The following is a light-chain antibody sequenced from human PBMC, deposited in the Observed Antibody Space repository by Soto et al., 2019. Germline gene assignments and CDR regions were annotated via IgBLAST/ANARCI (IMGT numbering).Light chain of an antibody. CDR2: DVT. Sequence: QSALTQPASVSGSPGQSITISCTGTRSDVGSYNLVSWFQHHPGKAPKVLIYDVTQRPSGVSSRFSASKSGSTASLRISGLQAEDEADYYCCSFAGRGAFVFGTGTKVTVL. V-gene: IGLV2-23*02. CDR1: RSDVGSYNL. J-gene: IGLJ1*01. CDR3: CSFAGRGAFV.